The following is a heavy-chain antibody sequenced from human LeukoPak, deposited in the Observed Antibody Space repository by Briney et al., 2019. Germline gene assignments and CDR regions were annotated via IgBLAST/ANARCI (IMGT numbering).Heavy chain of an antibody. J-gene: IGHJ4*02. CDR3: AKGYSSNDY. V-gene: IGHV3-23*01. CDR1: GFTFSSYA. Sequence: GGSLRLSCAASGFTFSSYAISWVRQAPGKGLEWVSGISAGGGSTYYADSVKGRFTISRDNSKNTLYLQMNSLRDEDTAVHYCAKGYSSNDYWGQGTLVTVSS. CDR2: ISAGGGST. D-gene: IGHD6-13*01.